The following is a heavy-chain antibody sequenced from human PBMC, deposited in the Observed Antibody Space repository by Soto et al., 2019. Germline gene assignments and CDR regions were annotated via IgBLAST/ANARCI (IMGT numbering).Heavy chain of an antibody. V-gene: IGHV3-33*01. Sequence: GGSLRLSCAASGFSFSNYGMYWVRQAPGKGLEWVALIWYDGSKKYYADFVKGRFTISRDNSKNTLYLQMNSLRAEDTAVYYCATDCSGGSCYSKWGQETLVTVA. CDR3: ATDCSGGSCYSK. J-gene: IGHJ4*02. D-gene: IGHD2-15*01. CDR1: GFSFSNYG. CDR2: IWYDGSKK.